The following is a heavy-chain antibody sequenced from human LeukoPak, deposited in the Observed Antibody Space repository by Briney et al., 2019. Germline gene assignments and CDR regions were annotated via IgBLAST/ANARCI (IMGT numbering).Heavy chain of an antibody. J-gene: IGHJ5*02. V-gene: IGHV4-39*01. CDR2: IYYSGST. Sequence: SETLSLTCSVLRDSIRSSNYYWGWIRQPPGTGLEWIGSIYYSGSTYYNPSLEGRGTMSIDTSNNQFSLKLTSATATDTAVYYCVRLFYYDSSGPPSWGQGTLVTVSS. D-gene: IGHD3-22*01. CDR1: RDSIRSSNYY. CDR3: VRLFYYDSSGPPS.